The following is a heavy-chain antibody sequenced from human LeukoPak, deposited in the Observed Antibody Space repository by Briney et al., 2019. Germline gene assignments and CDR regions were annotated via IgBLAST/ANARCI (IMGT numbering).Heavy chain of an antibody. CDR2: ISSSSTI. CDR1: GFTFSSYS. CDR3: IRALIGATDY. Sequence: GGSLRLSCAASGFTFSSYSMNWVRQAPGKGLEWVSYISSSSTIYYADSVKGRFTISRDNAKNTLYLQMNSLRVEDTAVYYCIRALIGATDYWGQGTLVTVSS. J-gene: IGHJ4*02. V-gene: IGHV3-48*04. D-gene: IGHD1-26*01.